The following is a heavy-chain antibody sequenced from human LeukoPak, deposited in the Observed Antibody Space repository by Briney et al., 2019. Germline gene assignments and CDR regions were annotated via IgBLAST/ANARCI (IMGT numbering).Heavy chain of an antibody. D-gene: IGHD6-13*01. V-gene: IGHV4-59*01. CDR2: IYYNGNT. J-gene: IGHJ4*02. Sequence: SETLSLTRTVSGGSISSFYWSWIRQSPGNGLEWIGYIYYNGNTNYNPSLNSRVTMSVDTSKNQFSLRLSSVTAADTAVYYCARGGSSSSLNHFDFWGQGTLVTVSS. CDR3: ARGGSSSSLNHFDF. CDR1: GGSISSFY.